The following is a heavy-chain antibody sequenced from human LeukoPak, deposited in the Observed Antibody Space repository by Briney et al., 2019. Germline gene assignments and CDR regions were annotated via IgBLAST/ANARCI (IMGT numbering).Heavy chain of an antibody. CDR2: IYYSGST. V-gene: IGHV4-59*08. D-gene: IGHD5-24*01. CDR3: ARQTIEMATLDAFDI. CDR1: GGSISSYY. J-gene: IGHJ3*02. Sequence: SETLSLTCTVSGGSISSYYWSWIRQPPGKGLEWIGYIYYSGSTNYNPSLKSRVTISVDTSKNQFSLKLSSVTAADTAVYYCARQTIEMATLDAFDIWGQRTMVTVSS.